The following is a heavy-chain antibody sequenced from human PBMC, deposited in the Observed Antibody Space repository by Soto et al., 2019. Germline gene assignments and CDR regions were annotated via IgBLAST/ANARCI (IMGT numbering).Heavy chain of an antibody. V-gene: IGHV4-61*08. Sequence: QVQLQESGPGLVKPSETLSLTCTVSGGSVSSGEYYWSWIRQPPGKGLELIGYIYYSGSTNYNPSLKSRVSISVDTSKNQFSLNPSPVTAADTAVYHCAREGYYFEYWGQGALVTVSS. D-gene: IGHD2-15*01. CDR2: IYYSGST. CDR1: GGSVSSGEYY. CDR3: AREGYYFEY. J-gene: IGHJ4*02.